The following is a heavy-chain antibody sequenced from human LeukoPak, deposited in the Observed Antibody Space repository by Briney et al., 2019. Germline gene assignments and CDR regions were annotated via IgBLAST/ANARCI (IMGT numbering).Heavy chain of an antibody. J-gene: IGHJ4*02. CDR3: ARDERIGSWRVSYFDY. Sequence: PGGSLRLSCAASGFTFSMYWMSWVRQAPGKELEWVANIKQDGSEKYYVDSVKGRFTISRDNAKNSLYLQMNSLRAEDTAVYYCARDERIGSWRVSYFDYWGQGTLVTVSS. CDR2: IKQDGSEK. V-gene: IGHV3-7*01. D-gene: IGHD6-13*01. CDR1: GFTFSMYW.